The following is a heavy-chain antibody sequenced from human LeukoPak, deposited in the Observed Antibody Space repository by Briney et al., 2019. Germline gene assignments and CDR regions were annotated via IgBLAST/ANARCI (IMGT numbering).Heavy chain of an antibody. J-gene: IGHJ4*02. D-gene: IGHD2-15*01. CDR2: ISSSSSYI. CDR3: ASLEDIVPPFDY. CDR1: GFTFITYS. Sequence: PGRSLRPSFEASGFTFITYSMNWVRQAPGKGREGVSSISSSSSYIYYADSVKGRFTISRDNAKNSLYLQMNSLRAEDTAVYYCASLEDIVPPFDYWGQGTLVTVSS. V-gene: IGHV3-21*01.